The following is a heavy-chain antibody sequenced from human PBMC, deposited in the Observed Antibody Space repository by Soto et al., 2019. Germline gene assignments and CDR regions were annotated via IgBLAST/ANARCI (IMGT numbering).Heavy chain of an antibody. CDR2: IFYSGST. J-gene: IGHJ4*02. D-gene: IGHD3-22*01. CDR1: GGPISGDYY. V-gene: IGHV4-30-4*01. CDR3: VREGVGFDSSGYPRRYFVF. Sequence: QVQLQEAGPRLVRPSETLSLTCNVSGGPISGDYYWTWIRQPPGKCLGWIGYIFYSGSTYYNPSLKGRVTMSVDTSKNQFSLGLSSVAAADTAVYYCVREGVGFDSSGYPRRYFVFWGQGILVTVSS.